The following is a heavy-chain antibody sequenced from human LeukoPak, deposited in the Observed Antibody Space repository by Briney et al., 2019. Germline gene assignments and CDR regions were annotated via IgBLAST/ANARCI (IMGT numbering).Heavy chain of an antibody. D-gene: IGHD1-26*01. CDR1: GYTFTSYY. Sequence: ASVKVSFKASGYTFTSYYMHWVRQAPGQGLEWMGIINPSGGSTSYAQKFQGRVTMTRDTSTSTVYMELRTLRSDDTAVYYCARDRDRSGSQSYWGQGTLVTVSS. CDR2: INPSGGST. CDR3: ARDRDRSGSQSY. V-gene: IGHV1-46*01. J-gene: IGHJ4*02.